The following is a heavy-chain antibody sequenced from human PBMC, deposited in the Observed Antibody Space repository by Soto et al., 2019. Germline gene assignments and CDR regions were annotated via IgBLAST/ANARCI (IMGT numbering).Heavy chain of an antibody. Sequence: PGGSLRLSRAASGFTFSSYRMHWVRQSLGKGLVWVSRINSDGSSTSYAASVKGRFTISRDNSNNILYLQMNSLRVEDTAVYYCARSPTRTNYVDRFGPWGQGTMVTVSS. V-gene: IGHV3-74*01. CDR2: INSDGSST. CDR1: GFTFSSYR. D-gene: IGHD4-4*01. J-gene: IGHJ5*02. CDR3: ARSPTRTNYVDRFGP.